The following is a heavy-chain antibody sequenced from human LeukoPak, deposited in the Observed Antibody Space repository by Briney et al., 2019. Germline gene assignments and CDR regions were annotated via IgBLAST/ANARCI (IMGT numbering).Heavy chain of an antibody. CDR1: GFTFSSYW. J-gene: IGHJ4*02. V-gene: IGHV3-74*01. Sequence: GGSLRLSCAASGFTFSSYWMRWVRHAPGEGLVWVSRINSDGSSTSYADSVKGRFTISRDNAKNTLYLQMNSLRAEDTAVYYCAWAYSFDYWGQGTLVTVSS. CDR2: INSDGSST. CDR3: AWAYSFDY.